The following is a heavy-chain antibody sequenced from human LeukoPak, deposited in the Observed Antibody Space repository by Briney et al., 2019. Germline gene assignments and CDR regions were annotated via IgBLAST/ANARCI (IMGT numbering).Heavy chain of an antibody. J-gene: IGHJ4*02. CDR2: SSSSSKTI. Sequence: GGSLRLSCSASGFNFNNYAMNWVRQAPGKGLEWVSYSSSSSKTIYYADSVKGRFTIARDNAKNSLYLQMNSLRDEDSAVYYCARDQGIFDYWGQGTLVTVSS. CDR1: GFNFNNYA. V-gene: IGHV3-48*02. CDR3: ARDQGIFDY.